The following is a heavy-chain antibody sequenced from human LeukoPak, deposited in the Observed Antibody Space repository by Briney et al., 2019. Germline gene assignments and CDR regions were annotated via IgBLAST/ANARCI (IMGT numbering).Heavy chain of an antibody. J-gene: IGHJ4*02. CDR2: TYYRTKWYS. V-gene: IGHV6-1*01. CDR3: AREGQWLVLIGLGGDYFDY. CDR1: GDSVSRTNAA. Sequence: SQTLSLTCVISGDSVSRTNAAWNWIRQSPSRGLEWLGRTYYRTKWYSDSAVSVKSRIIINADTSKNQFSLQLNSVTPEDTAVYYCAREGQWLVLIGLGGDYFDYWGQGTLVTVSS. D-gene: IGHD6-19*01.